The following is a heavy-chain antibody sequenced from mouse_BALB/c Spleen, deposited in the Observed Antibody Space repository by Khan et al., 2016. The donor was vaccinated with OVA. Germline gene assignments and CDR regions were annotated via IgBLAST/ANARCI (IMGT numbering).Heavy chain of an antibody. CDR1: GYSITSDYA. Sequence: EVQLVESGPGLVKPSQSLSLTCTVTGYSITSDYAWNWIRQFPGNKLEWRGYISYSGSPTYNPSLKSRISITRDTSKDQFFLQLKSVTSEDTATYYCASELGRYYAMDYWGQGTSVTVSS. CDR2: ISYSGSP. CDR3: ASELGRYYAMDY. J-gene: IGHJ4*01. D-gene: IGHD4-1*01. V-gene: IGHV3-2*02.